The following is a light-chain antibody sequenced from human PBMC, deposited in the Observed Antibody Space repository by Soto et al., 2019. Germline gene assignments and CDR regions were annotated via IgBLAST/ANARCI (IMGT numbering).Light chain of an antibody. V-gene: IGKV1-39*01. J-gene: IGKJ4*01. CDR3: QQSYSTPRT. CDR2: AAS. CDR1: QSISSY. Sequence: DIQMTQSPSSLSASVGDRVTITCRASQSISSYLNWYQQKPGKAPNLLIYAASSLQSGVPSRFSGSGSGTDFTLTINRLQPEDFATYYCQQSYSTPRTFGGGTKVEIK.